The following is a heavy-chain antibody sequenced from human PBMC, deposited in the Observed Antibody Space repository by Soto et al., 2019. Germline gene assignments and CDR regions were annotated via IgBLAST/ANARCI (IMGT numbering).Heavy chain of an antibody. CDR2: ISAYNGNT. Sequence: ASVKVSCKASGYTFISYGISWVRQAPGQGLEWMGWISAYNGNTNYAQKLQGRVTMTTDTSTSTVYMELRSLRSDDTAVYYCARVSAAGRPFDYWGKGTLVTVSS. J-gene: IGHJ4*02. CDR1: GYTFISYG. CDR3: ARVSAAGRPFDY. V-gene: IGHV1-18*04. D-gene: IGHD6-13*01.